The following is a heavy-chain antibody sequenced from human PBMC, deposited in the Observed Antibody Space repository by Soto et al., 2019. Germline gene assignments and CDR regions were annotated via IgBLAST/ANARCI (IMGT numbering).Heavy chain of an antibody. J-gene: IGHJ4*02. CDR1: GFTVSNNY. Sequence: EVQLVESGGGLIQPGGSLRLSCAVSGFTVSNNYMSWVRQAPGKGLEGVSVIYSGGYTAYGDSVKGRFTISRDNSKKPLYLQMNTLGPTAPAVFSGATHPGGGGYWGQGTLVTVSS. V-gene: IGHV3-53*01. D-gene: IGHD3-10*01. CDR2: IYSGGYT. CDR3: ATHPGGGGY.